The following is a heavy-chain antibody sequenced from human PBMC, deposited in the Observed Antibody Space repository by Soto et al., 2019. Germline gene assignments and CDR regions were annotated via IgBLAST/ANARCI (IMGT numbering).Heavy chain of an antibody. D-gene: IGHD3-3*01. CDR3: ARVVLRFLGWPGEGYMDV. CDR1: GYTFTSYD. V-gene: IGHV1-8*01. Sequence: ASVKVSCKASGYTFTSYDINWVRQATGQGLEWMGWMNPNSGNTGYAQKFQGRVTMTRNTSISTAYMELSSLRSEDTAVYYCARVVLRFLGWPGEGYMDVGGKGTTVTVSS. CDR2: MNPNSGNT. J-gene: IGHJ6*03.